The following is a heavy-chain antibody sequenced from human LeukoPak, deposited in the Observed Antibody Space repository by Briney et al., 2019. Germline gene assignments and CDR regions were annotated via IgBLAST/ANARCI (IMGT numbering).Heavy chain of an antibody. D-gene: IGHD3-10*01. V-gene: IGHV1-18*01. CDR1: GYTFTSYG. CDR3: ARDWGVFITMVRGAAPGRGPPYFYGMDV. J-gene: IGHJ6*02. Sequence: GASVKVSCKASGYTFTSYGIRWVRQAPGQGLEWMGWISAYSGNTNYAQKLQGRVTMTTDTSTSTAYMELRSLRSDNTAVYYCARDWGVFITMVRGAAPGRGPPYFYGMDVWGQGTTVTVSS. CDR2: ISAYSGNT.